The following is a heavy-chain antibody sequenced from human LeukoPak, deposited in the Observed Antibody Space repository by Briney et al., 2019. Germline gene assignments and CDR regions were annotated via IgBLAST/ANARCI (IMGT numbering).Heavy chain of an antibody. V-gene: IGHV3-23*01. D-gene: IGHD3-10*01. Sequence: GGSLRLSCAASGFTFSNYAMSWVRQAPGKGLEWVSGISASSGSTYHAASVRGRFSISRDNSKNTLYLQMNSLRAEDTAVYYCAKDYYGSGSRYWSFDLWGRGTLVTVSS. CDR2: ISASSGST. J-gene: IGHJ2*01. CDR3: AKDYYGSGSRYWSFDL. CDR1: GFTFSNYA.